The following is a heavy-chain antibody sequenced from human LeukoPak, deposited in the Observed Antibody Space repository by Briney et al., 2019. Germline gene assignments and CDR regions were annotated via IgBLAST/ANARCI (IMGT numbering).Heavy chain of an antibody. V-gene: IGHV6-1*01. CDR1: RDSVSSNRAT. D-gene: IGHD1-1*01. J-gene: IGHJ3*01. Sequence: SQTLSLTCAISRDSVSSNRATWNWIRQSPSRGLEWLGRTYYGSGWSIEYASSVRSRITIHSDTSRNQFSLQVTSVTPEDTAVYYCARSNEVGAFDVWGQGIMVIVSS. CDR2: TYYGSGWSI. CDR3: ARSNEVGAFDV.